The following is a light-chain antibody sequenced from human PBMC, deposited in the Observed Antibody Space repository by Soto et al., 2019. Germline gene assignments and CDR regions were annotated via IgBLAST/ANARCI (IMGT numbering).Light chain of an antibody. CDR1: SSDVGNYNY. Sequence: QSVLTQPASVSGSPGQSITISCTGTSSDVGNYNYVSWYQQHPGKAPQLMIFQVSNRASGVSNRFSGSKSGDTASLTISGLQAEDEADYYCSSYTSSSTFYVFGTGTKGTV. V-gene: IGLV2-14*01. CDR2: QVS. J-gene: IGLJ1*01. CDR3: SSYTSSSTFYV.